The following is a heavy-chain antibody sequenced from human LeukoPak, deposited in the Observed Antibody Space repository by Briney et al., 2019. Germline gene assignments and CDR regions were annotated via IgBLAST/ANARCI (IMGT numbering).Heavy chain of an antibody. CDR3: ARGPRITMIVVDVPIADY. Sequence: ASVKVSCKASGYTFTSYDINWVRQATGQGLEWMGWMNPNSGNTGYAQKFQGRVTMTRNTSISTAYMELSSLRSEDTAVYYCARGPRITMIVVDVPIADYWGQGTLVTVSS. J-gene: IGHJ4*02. D-gene: IGHD3-22*01. CDR2: MNPNSGNT. CDR1: GYTFTSYD. V-gene: IGHV1-8*01.